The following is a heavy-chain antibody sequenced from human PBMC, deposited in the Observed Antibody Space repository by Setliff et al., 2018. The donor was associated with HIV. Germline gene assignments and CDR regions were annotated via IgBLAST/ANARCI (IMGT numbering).Heavy chain of an antibody. V-gene: IGHV4-59*01. CDR2: IYNSVTT. CDR1: GASISSNT. CDR3: ARGGTSSNWFGP. D-gene: IGHD2-2*01. Sequence: PSETLSLTCIVSGASISSNTWSWIRQAPGKGLQWIGFIYNSVTTNYNPSLKSRVTISLDMSKNQFSLKLTSVTAADTAVYYCARGGTSSNWFGPWGQGTLVTVSS. J-gene: IGHJ5*02.